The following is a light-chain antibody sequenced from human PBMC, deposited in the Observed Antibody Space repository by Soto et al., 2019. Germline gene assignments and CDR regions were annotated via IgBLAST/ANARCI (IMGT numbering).Light chain of an antibody. CDR1: QSVSSF. Sequence: ELVLTQSPATLSLSPGERATLSCRASQSVSSFLAWYQQKPGQTPRLLIYDASKRATGIPVRFSGSGSGTDFTLTISSLEPEDFAVYYCQQRTNWPPALSFGGGTKVEI. V-gene: IGKV3-11*01. CDR2: DAS. J-gene: IGKJ4*01. CDR3: QQRTNWPPALS.